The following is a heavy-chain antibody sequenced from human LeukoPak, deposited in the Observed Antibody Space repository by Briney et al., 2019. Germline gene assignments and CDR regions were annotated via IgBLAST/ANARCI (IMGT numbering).Heavy chain of an antibody. CDR3: ARVESSPASLYFDY. J-gene: IGHJ4*02. D-gene: IGHD6-6*01. CDR2: IKQDGGEK. V-gene: IGHV3-7*01. Sequence: GGSLRLSCAASGFTFSSYWMSWVRQAPGKGLEWVAHIKQDGGEKYYVDSVKGRFTISRDNAKNSLYLQMNSLRAEDTAVYYCARVESSPASLYFDYWGQGTLVTVSS. CDR1: GFTFSSYW.